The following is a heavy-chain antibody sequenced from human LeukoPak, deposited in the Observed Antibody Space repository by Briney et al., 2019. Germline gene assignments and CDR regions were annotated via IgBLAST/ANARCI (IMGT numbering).Heavy chain of an antibody. CDR1: GGSISNHY. CDR2: IYSSENT. CDR3: AGGPRMANNRFDP. Sequence: SETLSLTCSVSGGSISNHYWSWIPQPAGKGLEWIGRIYSSENTNYNPSLKSRVTMSVDTSRNQFSLKLSSVTAADTAVYYCAGGPRMANNRFDPWGQGTLVTVSS. D-gene: IGHD5-24*01. V-gene: IGHV4-4*07. J-gene: IGHJ5*02.